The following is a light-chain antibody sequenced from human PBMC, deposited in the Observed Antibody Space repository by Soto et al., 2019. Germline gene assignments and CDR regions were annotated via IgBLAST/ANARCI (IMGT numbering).Light chain of an antibody. CDR1: RTISSY. Sequence: DIQMTQSPSSLSASVGERVSMTCQASRTISSYLNWYQQKPGKDPKLLIYAAPDLQRGTPSRFSGSGSGTDFTLTITNLQPEDFATYYCQQSYNTPRTFGEGTKAEVK. CDR2: AAP. J-gene: IGKJ1*01. V-gene: IGKV1-39*01. CDR3: QQSYNTPRT.